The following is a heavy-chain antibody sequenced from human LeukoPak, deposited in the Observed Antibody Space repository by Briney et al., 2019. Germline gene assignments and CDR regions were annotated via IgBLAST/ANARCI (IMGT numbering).Heavy chain of an antibody. V-gene: IGHV4-59*01. Sequence: SETLSLTCTVSGGSISSYYLNWIRQPPGKGLEWIGSINYSGSTNYNPSLKSRVTISIDASKNQFSLKLSSVTAADTAVYYCARDYFTSYYYYGMDVWAKGPRSPSP. CDR1: GGSISSYY. CDR2: INYSGST. J-gene: IGHJ6*02. CDR3: ARDYFTSYYYYGMDV. D-gene: IGHD2/OR15-2a*01.